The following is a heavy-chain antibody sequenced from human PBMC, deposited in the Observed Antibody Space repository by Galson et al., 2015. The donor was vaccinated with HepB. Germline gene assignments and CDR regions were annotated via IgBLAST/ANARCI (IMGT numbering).Heavy chain of an antibody. CDR1: GYTFTSYA. CDR3: ARGSRITMIVVAQTGTGFDP. J-gene: IGHJ5*02. D-gene: IGHD3-22*01. Sequence: SVKVSCKASGYTFTSYAMHWVRQAPGQRLEWMGWINAGNGNTKYSQKFQGRVTITRDTSASTAYMELSSLRSEDTAVYYCARGSRITMIVVAQTGTGFDPWGQGTLVTVSS. CDR2: INAGNGNT. V-gene: IGHV1-3*01.